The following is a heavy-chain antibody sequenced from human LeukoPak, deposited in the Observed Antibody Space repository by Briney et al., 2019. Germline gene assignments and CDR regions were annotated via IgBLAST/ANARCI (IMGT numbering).Heavy chain of an antibody. D-gene: IGHD3-3*01. CDR1: GNSISSYY. V-gene: IGHV4-59*01. CDR3: AREIRITIFGVVIKYFDY. CDR2: IYYSGST. J-gene: IGHJ4*02. Sequence: SETLSLTCTVSGNSISSYYWSWIRQPPGKGLEWIGYIYYSGSTNYNPSLKSRVTISVDTSKNQFSLKLSSVTAADTAVYYCAREIRITIFGVVIKYFDYWGQGTLVTVSS.